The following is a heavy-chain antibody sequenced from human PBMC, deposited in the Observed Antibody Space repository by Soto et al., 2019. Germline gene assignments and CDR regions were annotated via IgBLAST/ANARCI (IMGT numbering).Heavy chain of an antibody. Sequence: QVQLVQSGAEVKKPGASVKVSCKASGYTFTSYYMHWVRQAPGQGLEWMGIINPSGGSTSYAQEFQGIVTMTMDTSTSTLYMDLSSMRSEDTAVYYCARARIAARGSYSYFGMEVWGQGTTVTVSS. D-gene: IGHD6-6*01. CDR2: INPSGGST. V-gene: IGHV1-46*01. CDR1: GYTFTSYY. CDR3: ARARIAARGSYSYFGMEV. J-gene: IGHJ6*02.